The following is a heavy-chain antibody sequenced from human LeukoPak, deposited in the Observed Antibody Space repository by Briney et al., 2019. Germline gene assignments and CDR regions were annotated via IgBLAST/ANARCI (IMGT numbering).Heavy chain of an antibody. CDR3: ARTRGPAVGAHAVDFQH. J-gene: IGHJ1*01. Sequence: ASVKVSCKASGYTFTSYGISWVRQAPGQGLEWMGWISAYNGNTNYAQKLQGRVTMTTDTSTSTAYMELRSLRSEDTAVYYCARTRGPAVGAHAVDFQHWGQGTLVTVSS. V-gene: IGHV1-18*01. D-gene: IGHD1-26*01. CDR1: GYTFTSYG. CDR2: ISAYNGNT.